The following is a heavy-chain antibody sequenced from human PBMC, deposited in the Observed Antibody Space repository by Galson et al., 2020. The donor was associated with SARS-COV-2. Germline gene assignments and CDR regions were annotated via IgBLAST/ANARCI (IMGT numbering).Heavy chain of an antibody. V-gene: IGHV4-61*02. CDR2: TYTSGST. Sequence: SETLSLTCTVSGGSISSGSYYWSWIRPPAGKGLEWIGRTYTSGSTNYNPSLKSRVTIPVDTSKNQFSRKLSSVTAADTAVYYCARDGTGIQLWLDGMDVWGQGTTVTVSS. CDR1: GGSISSGSYY. D-gene: IGHD5-18*01. J-gene: IGHJ6*02. CDR3: ARDGTGIQLWLDGMDV.